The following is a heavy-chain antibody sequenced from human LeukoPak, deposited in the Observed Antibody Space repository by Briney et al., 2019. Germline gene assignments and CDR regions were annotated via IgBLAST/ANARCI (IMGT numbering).Heavy chain of an antibody. CDR1: GVSISGINW. V-gene: IGHV4-4*02. CDR3: ARLLPVAGT. J-gene: IGHJ4*02. CDR2: IYHSGST. D-gene: IGHD6-19*01. Sequence: SGTLSLTCTVSGVSISGINWWSWVRQPPGKGLECIGEIYHSGSTNYNPSLKSRVTISVDTSKNQFSLKLSSVTAADTAVYYCARLLPVAGTWGQGTLVTVSS.